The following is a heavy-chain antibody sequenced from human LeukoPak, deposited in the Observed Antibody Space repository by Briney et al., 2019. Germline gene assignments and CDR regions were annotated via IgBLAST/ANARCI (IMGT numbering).Heavy chain of an antibody. CDR3: ARAARTAMVSFYLDY. Sequence: PSETLSLACAVSGGSISSSNWWSWVRQPPGKGLEWIGEIYHSGSTNYNPSLKRRVTISVDKSKNQFSLKLSSVTAADTAVYYCARAARTAMVSFYLDYWGQGTLVTVSS. J-gene: IGHJ4*02. D-gene: IGHD5-18*01. V-gene: IGHV4-4*02. CDR2: IYHSGST. CDR1: GGSISSSNW.